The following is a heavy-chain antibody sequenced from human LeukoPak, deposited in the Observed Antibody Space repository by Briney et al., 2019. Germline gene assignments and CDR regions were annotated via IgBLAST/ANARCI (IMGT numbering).Heavy chain of an antibody. D-gene: IGHD4-17*01. J-gene: IGHJ4*02. V-gene: IGHV4-61*10. CDR3: ARDAYGDYVQLGY. CDR1: GGSISSGSYY. Sequence: SQTLPLTCTVSGGSISSGSYYWSWIRQPAGKGLEWIGYIYYSGSTNYNPSLKSRVTISVDTSKYQFSLKLSSVPAADTAVYYCARDAYGDYVQLGYWGQGTLVTVSS. CDR2: IYYSGST.